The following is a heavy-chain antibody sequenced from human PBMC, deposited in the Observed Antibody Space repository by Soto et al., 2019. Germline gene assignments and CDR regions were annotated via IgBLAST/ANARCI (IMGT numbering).Heavy chain of an antibody. CDR3: AKGSRLYDSSGYYPIFGAFDI. CDR1: GFTFSSYA. V-gene: IGHV3-23*01. D-gene: IGHD3-22*01. J-gene: IGHJ3*02. CDR2: ISGSGGST. Sequence: EVQLLESGGGLVQPGGSLRLSCAASGFTFSSYAMSWVRQAPGKGLEWVSAISGSGGSTYYADSVKGRFTISRDNSKNTLYLQMNSLRAEDTAVYYCAKGSRLYDSSGYYPIFGAFDIWGQGTMVTVSS.